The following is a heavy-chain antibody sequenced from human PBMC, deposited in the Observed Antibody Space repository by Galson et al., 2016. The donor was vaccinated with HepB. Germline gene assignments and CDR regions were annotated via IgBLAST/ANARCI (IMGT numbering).Heavy chain of an antibody. CDR2: IPRSGDAT. V-gene: IGHV3-23*01. J-gene: IGHJ4*02. CDR1: GFSFSNSG. CDR3: GKHGCFDY. Sequence: SLRLSRAASGFSFSNSGVSWVRQAPGRGLEWVSGIPRSGDATHYADFVKGRFTISRNNSKNTPYLYMNNLTAGDTAIYYCGKHGCFDYWGQGALFTVSS.